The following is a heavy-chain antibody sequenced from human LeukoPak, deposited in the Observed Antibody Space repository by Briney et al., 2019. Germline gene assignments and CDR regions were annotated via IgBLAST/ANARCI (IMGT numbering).Heavy chain of an antibody. V-gene: IGHV4-59*01. D-gene: IGHD4-17*01. CDR3: ARGYGDYPLYYYYYMDV. J-gene: IGHJ6*03. CDR1: GGSISSYY. Sequence: KPSETLSLTCTVSGGSISSYYWSWTRQPPGKGLEWIGYIYYSGSTNYNPSLKSRVTISVDTSKNQFSLKLSSVTAADTAVYYCARGYGDYPLYYYYYMDVWGKGTTVTISS. CDR2: IYYSGST.